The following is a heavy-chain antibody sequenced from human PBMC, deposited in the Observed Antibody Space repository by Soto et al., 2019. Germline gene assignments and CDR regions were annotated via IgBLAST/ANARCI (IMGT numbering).Heavy chain of an antibody. D-gene: IGHD6-13*01. V-gene: IGHV1-69*08. J-gene: IGHJ4*02. CDR1: GGTFSIYT. CDR2: VIPYLDKT. CDR3: ARDRDNSIWPNFDS. Sequence: QVQLVQSGSEVKKPGSSVRVSCKASGGTFSIYTISWVRQAPGQGLEWMGRVIPYLDKTSYSQRFQGRVTITADKSTTTAYIELSSLRSEDTAVYYCARDRDNSIWPNFDSWGQGTLVTVSS.